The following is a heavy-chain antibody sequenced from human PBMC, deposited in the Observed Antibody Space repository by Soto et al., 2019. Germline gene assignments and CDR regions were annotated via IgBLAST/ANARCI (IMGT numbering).Heavy chain of an antibody. V-gene: IGHV1-69*01. Sequence: QVQLVQSGAEVKKPGSSVKVSCKASGGTFSSYAISWVRQAPGQGLEWMGGIIPIFGTANYAQKFQGRVTITADEPTSTAYMELSSLRSEDTAVYYCARSQIFGVANDYYYYGMDVWGQGTTVTVSS. CDR3: ARSQIFGVANDYYYYGMDV. J-gene: IGHJ6*02. CDR1: GGTFSSYA. CDR2: IIPIFGTA. D-gene: IGHD3-3*01.